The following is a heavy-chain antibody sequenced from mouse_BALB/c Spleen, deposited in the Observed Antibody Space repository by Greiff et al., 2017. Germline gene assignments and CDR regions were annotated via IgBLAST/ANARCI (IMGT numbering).Heavy chain of an antibody. CDR2: IYPGDGDT. D-gene: IGHD2-10*01. V-gene: IGHV1-82*01. CDR1: GYAFSSSW. CDR3: ARERAYYGNYGYAMDY. J-gene: IGHJ4*01. Sequence: VKLMESGPELVKPGASVKISCKASGYAFSSSWMNWVKQRPGQGLEWIGRIYPGDGDTNYNGKFKGKATLTADKSSSTAYMQLSSLTSVDSAVYFCARERAYYGNYGYAMDYWGQGTSVTVSS.